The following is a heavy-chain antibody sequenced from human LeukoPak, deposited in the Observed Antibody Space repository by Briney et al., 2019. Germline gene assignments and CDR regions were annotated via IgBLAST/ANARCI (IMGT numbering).Heavy chain of an antibody. CDR3: ARGGVTTAHLDY. Sequence: SETLSLTRTVSGGSISSYYWSWIRQPAGKGLEWIGRIYTSGSTNYNPSLKSRVTMSVDTSKNQFSLKLSPVTAADTAVYYCARGGVTTAHLDYWGQGTLVTVSS. CDR2: IYTSGST. D-gene: IGHD4-11*01. CDR1: GGSISSYY. J-gene: IGHJ4*02. V-gene: IGHV4-4*07.